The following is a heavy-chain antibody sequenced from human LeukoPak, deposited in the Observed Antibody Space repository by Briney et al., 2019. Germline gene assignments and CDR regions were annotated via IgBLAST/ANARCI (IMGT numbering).Heavy chain of an antibody. J-gene: IGHJ4*02. D-gene: IGHD6-19*01. Sequence: PGGSLRLSCTVSGFTFGDYLMNWFRQAPGKGLEWVGFIRSKAYGGTTEYAASVKGRFTISRDDSKSIAHLQMNSLKTEDTAVYYCGSGSDWYSPDYWGQGTLVTVSS. CDR3: GSGSDWYSPDY. CDR2: IRSKAYGGTT. CDR1: GFTFGDYL. V-gene: IGHV3-49*03.